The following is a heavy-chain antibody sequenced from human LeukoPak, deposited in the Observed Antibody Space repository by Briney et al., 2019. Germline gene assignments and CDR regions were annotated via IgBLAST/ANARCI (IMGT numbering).Heavy chain of an antibody. D-gene: IGHD6-13*01. CDR2: ISSSSSYI. V-gene: IGHV3-21*01. CDR3: AKDFAAAGPHWFDP. J-gene: IGHJ5*02. Sequence: GGSLKLSCAASGFPFSTYTMNWVRQAPGKGREWVSSISSSSSYIYYADSMKGRLTISRDNAKNSLYLQMNNLRAEDTAVYYCAKDFAAAGPHWFDPWGQGTLVTVSS. CDR1: GFPFSTYT.